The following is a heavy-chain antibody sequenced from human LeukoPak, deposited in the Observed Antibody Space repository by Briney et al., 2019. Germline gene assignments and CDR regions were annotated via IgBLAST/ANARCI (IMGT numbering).Heavy chain of an antibody. CDR3: AREDNYYYYMDV. CDR1: GYSISSGYY. Sequence: SETLSLTCTVSGYSISSGYYWSWIRQPPGKGLEWIGYIYYSGSTNYNPSLKSRVTISVDTSKNQFSLKLSSVTAADTAVYYCAREDNYYYYMDVWGKGTTVTVSS. CDR2: IYYSGST. V-gene: IGHV4-61*01. D-gene: IGHD2-15*01. J-gene: IGHJ6*03.